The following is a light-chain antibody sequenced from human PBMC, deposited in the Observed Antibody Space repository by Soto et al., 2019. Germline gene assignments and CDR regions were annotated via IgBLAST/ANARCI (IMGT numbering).Light chain of an antibody. CDR2: DAS. J-gene: IGKJ1*01. Sequence: DIQTTQSPSTLSASVGDRVTITCRASQSISSWLAWYQQKPGKAPKLLIYDASSLESGVPSRFSGSGSGTEFTLTISSLQPDDFATYYCQNYNSYSEAFGQGTKVDIK. CDR1: QSISSW. V-gene: IGKV1-5*01. CDR3: QNYNSYSEA.